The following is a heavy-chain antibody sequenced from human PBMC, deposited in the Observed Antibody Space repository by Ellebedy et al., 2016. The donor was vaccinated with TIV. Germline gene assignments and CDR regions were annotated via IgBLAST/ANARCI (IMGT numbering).Heavy chain of an antibody. V-gene: IGHV3-23*01. J-gene: IGHJ6*02. D-gene: IGHD3-22*01. Sequence: GESLKISXAASGFTFSDYYMSWIRQAPGKGLEWVSAISGSGGSTYYADSVKGRFTISRDNSKNTLYLQMNSLRAEDTAVYYCAKPPGRGGYYPMDVWGQGTTVTASS. CDR1: GFTFSDYY. CDR3: AKPPGRGGYYPMDV. CDR2: ISGSGGST.